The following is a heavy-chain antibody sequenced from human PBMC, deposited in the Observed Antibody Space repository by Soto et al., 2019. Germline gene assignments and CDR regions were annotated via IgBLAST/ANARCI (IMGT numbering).Heavy chain of an antibody. V-gene: IGHV1-18*01. Sequence: QVQLVQSGAEVKKPGASVKVSCKASGYTFTSYGISWVRQAPGQGLEWMGWISAYNGNTNYAQKLQGRVTMTTDTSTSTAYMELRSLRSDYTAVYYCARDSSGWYLYYDGMDVWGQGTTVTVSS. J-gene: IGHJ6*02. D-gene: IGHD6-19*01. CDR2: ISAYNGNT. CDR3: ARDSSGWYLYYDGMDV. CDR1: GYTFTSYG.